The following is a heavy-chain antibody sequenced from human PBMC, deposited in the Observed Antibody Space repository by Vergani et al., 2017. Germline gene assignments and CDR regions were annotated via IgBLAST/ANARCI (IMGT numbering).Heavy chain of an antibody. Sequence: QVQLQESGPGLVKPSETLSLTCTVSGGSISSYYWTWIRQPPGKGLEWIGNIYYTGSTNYNPSLQSRVTMSVDTSNNQFSLRLCSVTAADTAVYYCARGGVSGWDGEWGYGGQGTLVTVAS. CDR1: GGSISSYY. J-gene: IGHJ4*02. CDR3: ARGGVSGWDGEWGY. CDR2: IYYTGST. V-gene: IGHV4-59*01. D-gene: IGHD3-10*01.